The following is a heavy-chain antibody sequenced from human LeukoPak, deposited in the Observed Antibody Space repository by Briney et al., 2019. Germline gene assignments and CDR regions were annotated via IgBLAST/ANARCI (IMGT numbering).Heavy chain of an antibody. CDR2: IYRGGNT. J-gene: IGHJ6*02. D-gene: IGHD6-6*01. CDR1: GFTVGSNY. Sequence: GGSLRLSCAASGFTVGSNYMSWVRQAPGKGLEWVSVIYRGGNTYYADSVKGRFTISRDNSKDTLYLQMNSLRAEDTAVYYCAKAEQLSYYYGMDVWGQGTTVTVSS. V-gene: IGHV3-53*01. CDR3: AKAEQLSYYYGMDV.